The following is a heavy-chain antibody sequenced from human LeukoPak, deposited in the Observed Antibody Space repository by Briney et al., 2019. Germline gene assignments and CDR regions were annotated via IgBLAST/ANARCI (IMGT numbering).Heavy chain of an antibody. CDR2: INSDGSDT. CDR1: GFTLTTSW. V-gene: IGHV3-74*01. Sequence: GGSLRLSCVGSGFTLTTSWMHWVRHAPGEGLVWVSRINSDGSDTIYADSVKGRFTISRDNAKNTLYLQMNSLRAEDTGIYYCIRLGVTSQNYWGQGTLVTVSS. D-gene: IGHD2-21*02. CDR3: IRLGVTSQNY. J-gene: IGHJ4*02.